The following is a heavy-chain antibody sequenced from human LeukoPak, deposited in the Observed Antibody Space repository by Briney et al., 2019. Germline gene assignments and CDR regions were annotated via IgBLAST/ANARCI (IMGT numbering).Heavy chain of an antibody. Sequence: GRSLRLSCAASGFTFDDYAMHWVRQAPGKGLEWVSGISWNSGSIGYADSVKGRFTISRDNAKNSLYLQMNRLRAEDTALYYCAKDYSYDSSGYANWFDPWGQGTLVTVSS. CDR2: ISWNSGSI. J-gene: IGHJ5*02. CDR1: GFTFDDYA. D-gene: IGHD3-22*01. CDR3: AKDYSYDSSGYANWFDP. V-gene: IGHV3-9*01.